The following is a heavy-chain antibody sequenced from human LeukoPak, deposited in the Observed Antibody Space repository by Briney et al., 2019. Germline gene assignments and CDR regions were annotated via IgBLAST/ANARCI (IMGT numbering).Heavy chain of an antibody. Sequence: GGSLRLSCAASGFTFSSYEMNWVRQAPGKGLEWVSYISSSGSTIYYADSVKGRFTISRDDAKNSLYLQMNSLRAEDTAVYYCARDLTVVTSGFDYWGQGTLVTVSS. D-gene: IGHD4-23*01. CDR1: GFTFSSYE. J-gene: IGHJ4*02. V-gene: IGHV3-48*03. CDR2: ISSSGSTI. CDR3: ARDLTVVTSGFDY.